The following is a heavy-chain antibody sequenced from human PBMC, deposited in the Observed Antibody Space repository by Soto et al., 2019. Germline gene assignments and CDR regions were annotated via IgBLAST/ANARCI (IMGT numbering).Heavy chain of an antibody. V-gene: IGHV2-5*02. D-gene: IGHD2-21*01. Sequence: QITLKESGPTLVKPTQTLTLTCTFSGFSLSTSGVGVGWIRQPPGKALEWLALIYWDDVQRYSPSLKSRLSITQDNSKNPGVLTMTNMDPVDTATYYCAHRRIVGTSNWFDPWGQGTLVTVSS. CDR3: AHRRIVGTSNWFDP. J-gene: IGHJ5*02. CDR2: IYWDDVQ. CDR1: GFSLSTSGVG.